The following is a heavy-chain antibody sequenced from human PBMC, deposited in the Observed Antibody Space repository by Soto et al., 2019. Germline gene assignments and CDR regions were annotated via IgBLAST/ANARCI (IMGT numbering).Heavy chain of an antibody. J-gene: IGHJ6*03. CDR3: ARDSGGDYHNYYMDV. Sequence: QMQLVESGGGVVQPGTSLRLSCAASGFTFSNYAMHWVRQAPGKGLEWVTIIWYDGSDKNYGESVKGRFTISRDNSKNTLYLQMNSLRVEDTAVYYCARDSGGDYHNYYMDVWGKGTTVNVSS. CDR1: GFTFSNYA. D-gene: IGHD4-17*01. CDR2: IWYDGSDK. V-gene: IGHV3-33*01.